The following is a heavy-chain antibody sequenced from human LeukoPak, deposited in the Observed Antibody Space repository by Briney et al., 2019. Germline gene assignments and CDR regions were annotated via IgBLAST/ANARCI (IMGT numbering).Heavy chain of an antibody. D-gene: IGHD2-21*02. Sequence: SVKVSCKASGGTFSSYAISWVRQAPGQGLEWMGRIIPIFGIANYAQKFQGRVTITADKSTSTAYMELSSLRSEDTAVYYCASSRDVLTGVFDNWGQGTLVTVSS. CDR3: ASSRDVLTGVFDN. J-gene: IGHJ4*02. CDR1: GGTFSSYA. V-gene: IGHV1-69*04. CDR2: IIPIFGIA.